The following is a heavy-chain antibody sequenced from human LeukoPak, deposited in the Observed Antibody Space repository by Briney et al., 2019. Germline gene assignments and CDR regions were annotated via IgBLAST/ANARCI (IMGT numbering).Heavy chain of an antibody. Sequence: GASVTDSCMTSGYAFSAYYINWVRQAPGQEVDWMGRIYPNRGDTNFAQKFQGRVTITRGKSISTAYRGMTRLSSDDRAVYYCARGAGVTGTNWVRLDHFDFRGQGTLITVSS. J-gene: IGHJ4*02. V-gene: IGHV1-2*06. CDR1: GYAFSAYY. CDR3: ARGAGVTGTNWVRLDHFDF. D-gene: IGHD1-7*01. CDR2: IYPNRGDT.